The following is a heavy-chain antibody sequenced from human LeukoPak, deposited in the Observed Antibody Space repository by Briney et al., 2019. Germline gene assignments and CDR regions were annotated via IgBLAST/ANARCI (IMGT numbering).Heavy chain of an antibody. CDR1: GGSFSGYF. D-gene: IGHD2-8*01. CDR3: ARVCNNGVCGVFDY. Sequence: PSETLSLTCAVYGGSFSGYFWSWLRQPPGKGLEWIGEINHSGSTNYNPSLKSRVTISVDTSKNQFSLKLSSVTAADTAVYYCARVCNNGVCGVFDYWGQGTLVTVSS. CDR2: INHSGST. V-gene: IGHV4-34*01. J-gene: IGHJ4*02.